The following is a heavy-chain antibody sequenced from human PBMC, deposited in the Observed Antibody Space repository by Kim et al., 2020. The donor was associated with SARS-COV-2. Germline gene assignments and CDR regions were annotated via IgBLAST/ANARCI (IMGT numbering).Heavy chain of an antibody. CDR3: ARDRLQRGFGELD. CDR1: GYTFTGYY. D-gene: IGHD3-10*01. CDR2: INPNSGGT. Sequence: ASVKVSCKASGYTFTGYYMHWVRQAPGQGLEWMGRINPNSGGTNYAQKFQGRVTMTRDTSISTAYMELSRLRSDDTAVYYCARDRLQRGFGELDWGQGTLVTVSS. V-gene: IGHV1-2*06. J-gene: IGHJ4*02.